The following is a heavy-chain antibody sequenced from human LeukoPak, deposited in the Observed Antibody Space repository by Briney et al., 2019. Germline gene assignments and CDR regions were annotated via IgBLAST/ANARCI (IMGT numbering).Heavy chain of an antibody. J-gene: IGHJ4*02. D-gene: IGHD2-2*01. V-gene: IGHV3-33*08. Sequence: GGSLRLSCAASGFTFSNNGMHWVRQAPGKGLEWVAVIWYDGSNENYADSVKGRFTISRDNSKNTVSLQMNSLRGEDTAVYYCAKAHIVVVPAALYYFDYWGQGTLVTVSS. CDR3: AKAHIVVVPAALYYFDY. CDR2: IWYDGSNE. CDR1: GFTFSNNG.